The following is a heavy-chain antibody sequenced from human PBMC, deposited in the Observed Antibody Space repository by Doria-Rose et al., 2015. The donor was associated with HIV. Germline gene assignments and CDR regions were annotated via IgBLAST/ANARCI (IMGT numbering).Heavy chain of an antibody. CDR2: IFSDDER. CDR3: ARIKSSRWYHKYYFDF. V-gene: IGHV2-26*01. CDR1: GVSLSSPGMG. J-gene: IGHJ4*02. D-gene: IGHD6-13*01. Sequence: ESGPVLVKPTETLTLTCTVSGVSLSSPGMGVSWIRQPPGKALEWPANIFSDDERSYKTSLKSRLTISSGSSNSKVFLTMTDMDPVDTATYYCARIKSSRWYHKYYFDFWGQGTLVIVSA.